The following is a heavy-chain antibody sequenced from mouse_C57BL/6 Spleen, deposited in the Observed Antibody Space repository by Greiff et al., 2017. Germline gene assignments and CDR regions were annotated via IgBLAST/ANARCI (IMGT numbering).Heavy chain of an antibody. V-gene: IGHV3-6*01. Sequence: EVKLMESGPGLVKPSQSLSLTCSVTGYSITSGYYWNWIRQFPGNKLEWMGYISYDGSNNYNPSLKNRISITRDTSKNQFFLKLNSVTTEDTATYYCARGGGSSGLAYWGQGTLVTVSA. CDR2: ISYDGSN. CDR1: GYSITSGYY. CDR3: ARGGGSSGLAY. J-gene: IGHJ3*01. D-gene: IGHD3-2*02.